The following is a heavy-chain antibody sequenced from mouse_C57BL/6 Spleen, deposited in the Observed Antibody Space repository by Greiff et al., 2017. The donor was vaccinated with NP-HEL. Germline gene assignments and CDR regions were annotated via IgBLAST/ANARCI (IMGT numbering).Heavy chain of an antibody. V-gene: IGHV1-72*01. CDR2: IDPNSGGT. CDR1: GYTFTSYW. J-gene: IGHJ4*01. CDR3: ASSYPSYAMDY. Sequence: QVQLKQPGAELVKPGASVKLSCKASGYTFTSYWMHWVKQRPGRGLEWIGRIDPNSGGTKYNEKFKSKATLTVDKPSSTAYMQLSSLTSEDAAVYYCASSYPSYAMDYWGQGTSVTVAS. D-gene: IGHD1-1*01.